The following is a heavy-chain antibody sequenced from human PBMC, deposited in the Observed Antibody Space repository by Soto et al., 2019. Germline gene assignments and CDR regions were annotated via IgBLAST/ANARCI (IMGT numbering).Heavy chain of an antibody. CDR3: ASRYYYDSSGYPIDY. J-gene: IGHJ4*02. D-gene: IGHD3-22*01. V-gene: IGHV4-61*01. CDR1: GGSVSSGSYY. Sequence: SETLSLTCTVSGGSVSSGSYYWSWIRQPPGKGLEWIGYIYYSGSTNYNPSLKSRVTISVDTSKNQFSLKLSSVTAADTAVYYCASRYYYDSSGYPIDYWGQGTLVTVSS. CDR2: IYYSGST.